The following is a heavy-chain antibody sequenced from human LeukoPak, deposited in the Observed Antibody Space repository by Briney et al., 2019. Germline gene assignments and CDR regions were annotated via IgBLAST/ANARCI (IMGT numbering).Heavy chain of an antibody. CDR1: GFTFSNYW. V-gene: IGHV3-74*01. CDR3: ARTVPGYFFDY. J-gene: IGHJ4*02. Sequence: GGSLRLSCAASGFTFSNYWMHWVRQAPGKGLVWVSRINTDVSRTTYADSVKGRFTISRDNAKNTLYLQMNSLRAEDTAVYYCARTVPGYFFDYWGQGTLVTVSS. D-gene: IGHD3-10*01. CDR2: INTDVSRT.